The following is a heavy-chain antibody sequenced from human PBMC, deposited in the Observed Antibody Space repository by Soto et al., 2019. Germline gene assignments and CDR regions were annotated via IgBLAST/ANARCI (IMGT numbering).Heavy chain of an antibody. CDR1: GGSISSYY. CDR2: IYYSGST. V-gene: IGHV4-59*01. CDR3: AGGGTAMDPH. Sequence: PSETLSLTCTVSGGSISSYYWSWIRQPPGKGLEWIGYIYYSGSTNYNPSLKSRVTISVDTSKNQFSLKLSSVTAADTAVYYCAGGGTAMDPHWGQGTLVTVSS. J-gene: IGHJ4*02. D-gene: IGHD5-18*01.